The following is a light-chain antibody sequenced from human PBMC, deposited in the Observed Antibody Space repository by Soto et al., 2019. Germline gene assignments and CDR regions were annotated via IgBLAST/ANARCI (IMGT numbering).Light chain of an antibody. CDR1: QSVSSN. J-gene: IGKJ2*01. CDR3: QQYNNWPPL. Sequence: EIVMTQSPATLSVSPGERATLSCRASQSVSSNLAWYQQKPGQAPRLLIYGASTRATGIPARFSGSGSGTVFTLTISSLPSEDFAVYYCQQYNNWPPLFGQGNKLEIK. CDR2: GAS. V-gene: IGKV3-15*01.